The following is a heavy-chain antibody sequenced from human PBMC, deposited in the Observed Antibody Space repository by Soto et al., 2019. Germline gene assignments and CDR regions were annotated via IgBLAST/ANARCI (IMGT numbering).Heavy chain of an antibody. D-gene: IGHD1-26*01. Sequence: PSETLSLTCTVSGGSISSGDYYWSWIRQPPGKGLEWIGYIYYSGSTYYNPSLKSRVTISVDTSKNQFSLKLSSVTAADTAVYYCARETSGSYYPYYYYGMDVWGQGTTVTGSS. J-gene: IGHJ6*02. CDR1: GGSISSGDYY. CDR3: ARETSGSYYPYYYYGMDV. V-gene: IGHV4-30-4*01. CDR2: IYYSGST.